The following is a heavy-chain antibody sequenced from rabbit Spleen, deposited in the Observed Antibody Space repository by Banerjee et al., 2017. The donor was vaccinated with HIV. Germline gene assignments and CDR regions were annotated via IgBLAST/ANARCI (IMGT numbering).Heavy chain of an antibody. CDR3: ARDLAAVIGWNLYL. CDR1: GFSFSSGYD. Sequence: QEQLVESGGGLVKPGASLTLICKASGFSFSSGYDMCWVRQAPGKGLEWIACMNTATGKPVYANWAKGRFAISKPSSTTVTLQMTSLTAADTATYFCARDLAAVIGWNLYLWGQGTLVTVS. J-gene: IGHJ4*01. V-gene: IGHV1S45*01. D-gene: IGHD1-1*01. CDR2: MNTATGKP.